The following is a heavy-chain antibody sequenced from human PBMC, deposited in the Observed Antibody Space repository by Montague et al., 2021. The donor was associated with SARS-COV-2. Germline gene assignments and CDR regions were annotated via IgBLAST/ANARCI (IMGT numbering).Heavy chain of an antibody. J-gene: IGHJ3*02. V-gene: IGHV4-34*01. Sequence: SETLSLTCAVSRGSFSNYYWTWIRQSPGKGLEWIGEINQGGAPNYTPSLKSRVTISLDTSKKQISLKLNSVTAADTAVFFCARGSPAHGSFRPFDSGSSGALDIWGQGSLVIVSS. CDR1: RGSFSNYY. CDR3: ARGSPAHGSFRPFDSGSSGALDI. CDR2: INQGGAP. D-gene: IGHD3-9*01.